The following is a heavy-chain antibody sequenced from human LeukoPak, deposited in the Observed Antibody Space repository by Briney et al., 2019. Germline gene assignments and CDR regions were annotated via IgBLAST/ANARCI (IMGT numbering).Heavy chain of an antibody. J-gene: IGHJ4*02. Sequence: GGSLRLSCAASGFTFSSYAMHWVRQAPGKGLEWVAVISYDGSNKYYADSVKGRFTISRDNSKNTLYLQMNSLRAEDTAVYYCAKDNVIRGSYSAFDYWGQGTLVTVSS. CDR2: ISYDGSNK. V-gene: IGHV3-30-3*01. CDR1: GFTFSSYA. CDR3: AKDNVIRGSYSAFDY. D-gene: IGHD1-26*01.